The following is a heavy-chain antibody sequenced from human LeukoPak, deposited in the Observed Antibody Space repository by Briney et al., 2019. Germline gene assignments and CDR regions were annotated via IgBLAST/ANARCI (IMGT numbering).Heavy chain of an antibody. CDR1: GFTFSSYW. V-gene: IGHV3-7*03. CDR2: IKQDGSEK. D-gene: IGHD3-16*01. J-gene: IGHJ6*02. Sequence: GALRLSCAASGFTFSSYWMSWVRQAPGKGLEWVANIKQDGSEKYYVDSVKGRFTISRDNAKNSLYLQMNSLRAEDTAVYYCARFYTVPYYYYGMDVWGQGTTVTVSS. CDR3: ARFYTVPYYYYGMDV.